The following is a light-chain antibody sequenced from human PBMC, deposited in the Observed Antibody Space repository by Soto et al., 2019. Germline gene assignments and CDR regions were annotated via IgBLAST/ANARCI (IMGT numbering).Light chain of an antibody. V-gene: IGLV2-14*01. CDR3: NSYTSSRTPHV. Sequence: QSALTQPASVSGSPGQSITISCTGTSSDVGGYNYVSWYQQHPGKAPKLMIYEVSNRPSGVSNRFSGSKSGNTASLTISGLQAEDEAEYYCNSYTSSRTPHVLGNGTKVTVL. CDR2: EVS. CDR1: SSDVGGYNY. J-gene: IGLJ1*01.